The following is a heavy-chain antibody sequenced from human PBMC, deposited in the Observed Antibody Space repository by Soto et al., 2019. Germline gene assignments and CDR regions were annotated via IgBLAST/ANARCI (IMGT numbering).Heavy chain of an antibody. V-gene: IGHV3-23*01. J-gene: IGHJ4*02. CDR1: GFTFSSYA. D-gene: IGHD1-26*01. Sequence: EVQLFESGGGLVQPGGSLRLSCAASGFTFSSYAMSWVRHAPGKGLEWVSAISGSGGIPYYADSVKVRFTISRDNSKNTLYLQMNSLRAEDTAVYYCAKRQWEPYYFDYWGQGTLVTVSS. CDR2: ISGSGGIP. CDR3: AKRQWEPYYFDY.